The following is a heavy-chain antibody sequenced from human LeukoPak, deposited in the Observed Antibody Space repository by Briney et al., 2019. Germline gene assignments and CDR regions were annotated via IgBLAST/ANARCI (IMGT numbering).Heavy chain of an antibody. J-gene: IGHJ2*01. D-gene: IGHD2-21*02. V-gene: IGHV3-23*01. CDR1: GFTFSSYA. CDR2: ISGSGDNT. CDR3: AKDYCGGDCYSGWYFDL. Sequence: GGSLRLSCAASGFTFSSYAMSWVRQAPGKGLEWVSGISGSGDNTYYADSVKGRFTISRDNAKNSLYLQMNSLRAEDTALYYCAKDYCGGDCYSGWYFDLWGRGTLVTVSS.